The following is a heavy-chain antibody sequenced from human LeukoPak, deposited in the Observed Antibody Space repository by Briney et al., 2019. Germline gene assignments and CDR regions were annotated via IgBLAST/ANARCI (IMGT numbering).Heavy chain of an antibody. Sequence: ASVKVSCKAAGYTFTGYYMHWVRQAPGQGLEWMGWINPNSGGTNYAQKFQGRVTMTRDTSISTAYMELSSLRSEDTAVYYCARFDYDFWSGYGGSYWVQGTLVTVSS. CDR3: ARFDYDFWSGYGGSY. D-gene: IGHD3-3*01. J-gene: IGHJ4*02. V-gene: IGHV1-2*02. CDR2: INPNSGGT. CDR1: GYTFTGYY.